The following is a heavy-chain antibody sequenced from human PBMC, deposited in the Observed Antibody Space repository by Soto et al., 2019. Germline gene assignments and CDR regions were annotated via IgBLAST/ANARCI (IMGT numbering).Heavy chain of an antibody. CDR1: GYTFTSYG. Sequence: QVQLVQSGAEVKKPGASVKVSCKASGYTFTSYGISWVRQAPGQGLEWMGWLSVYNGNSNYAQKLQGRVTMTTATATSTDYLELRSLRSDDTAVYYCARCDILTGYHFDYWGQGTLVTVSS. J-gene: IGHJ4*02. CDR2: LSVYNGNS. V-gene: IGHV1-18*01. CDR3: ARCDILTGYHFDY. D-gene: IGHD3-9*01.